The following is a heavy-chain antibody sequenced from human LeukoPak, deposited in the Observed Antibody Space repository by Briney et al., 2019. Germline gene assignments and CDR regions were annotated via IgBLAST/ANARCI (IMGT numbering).Heavy chain of an antibody. CDR2: FDPEDGET. Sequence: ASVKVSCKVSGYTLTELSMHWVRQAPGKGLGWMGGFDPEDGETIYAQKFQGRVTMTEDTSTDTAYMELSSLRSEDTAVYYCATREGGDAGHEPYYYYGMDVWGQGTTVTVSS. V-gene: IGHV1-24*01. J-gene: IGHJ6*02. CDR1: GYTLTELS. CDR3: ATREGGDAGHEPYYYYGMDV. D-gene: IGHD2-21*02.